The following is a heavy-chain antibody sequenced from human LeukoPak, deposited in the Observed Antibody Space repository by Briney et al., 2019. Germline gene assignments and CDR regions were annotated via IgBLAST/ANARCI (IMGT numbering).Heavy chain of an antibody. CDR2: ISSTSSNI. Sequence: GGSLRLSCAASGFTFSSYSMIWVRQVPGKGLEWVSSISSTSSNIYYADSVKGRFTISRDNAKNSLYLQMNSLRAKDTAVYYCARDHYGYNLWGQGTLVTVSS. CDR3: ARDHYGYNL. CDR1: GFTFSSYS. V-gene: IGHV3-21*01. J-gene: IGHJ5*02. D-gene: IGHD5-18*01.